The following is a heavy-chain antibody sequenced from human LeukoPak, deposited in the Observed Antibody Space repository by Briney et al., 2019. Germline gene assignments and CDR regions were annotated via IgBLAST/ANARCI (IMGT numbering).Heavy chain of an antibody. CDR2: IYYSGST. Sequence: SETLSLTCTVSGGSISSYYWSWIRQPPGKGLKWIGYIYYSGSTNYNPSLKSRVTISVDTSKNQFSLKLSSVTAADTAVYYCARVSRREIDYWGQGTLVTVSS. J-gene: IGHJ4*02. V-gene: IGHV4-59*01. CDR1: GGSISSYY. CDR3: ARVSRREIDY.